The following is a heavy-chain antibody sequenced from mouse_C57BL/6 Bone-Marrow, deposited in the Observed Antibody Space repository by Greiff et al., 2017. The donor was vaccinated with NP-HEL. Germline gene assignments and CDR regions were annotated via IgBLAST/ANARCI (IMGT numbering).Heavy chain of an antibody. J-gene: IGHJ2*01. V-gene: IGHV14-2*01. D-gene: IGHD1-1*01. Sequence: VQLQQSGAELVKPGASVKLSCTASGFNIKDYYMHWVKQRTEQGLEWIGRIDPEDGATKYAPKFQGKATITADTSSNTAYLQLSSLTSEDTAVYYCATNYYGSSYGIYWGQGTTLTVSS. CDR1: GFNIKDYY. CDR2: IDPEDGAT. CDR3: ATNYYGSSYGIY.